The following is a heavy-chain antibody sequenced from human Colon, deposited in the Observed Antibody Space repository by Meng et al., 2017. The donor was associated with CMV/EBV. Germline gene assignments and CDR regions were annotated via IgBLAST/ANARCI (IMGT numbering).Heavy chain of an antibody. CDR1: GGSISSPSYY. Sequence: QVQLQESGPRLVKPSETLSLTCTGSGGSISSPSYYWAWVRQPPGKGLEWIGSIYYTGGTFYSPSLKSRVTISIDTSKNHFSLKLNSVTAADTAMYYCTRETGGSSLAYWGQGNLVTVSS. V-gene: IGHV4-39*02. D-gene: IGHD6-13*01. CDR2: IYYTGGT. J-gene: IGHJ4*02. CDR3: TRETGGSSLAY.